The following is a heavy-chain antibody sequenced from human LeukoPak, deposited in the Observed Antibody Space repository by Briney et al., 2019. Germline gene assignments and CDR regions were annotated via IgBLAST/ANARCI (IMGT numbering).Heavy chain of an antibody. CDR2: INWNSVRI. Sequence: GRSLRLSCAASGFTFDDYAMHWVRQAPGKCLEWVSGINWNSVRIVYADSVKGRFTISRDNTKNSLYLQMNSLRAEDTALYYCAKDMGDFWTGYPMDVWGKGTTVTVSS. CDR3: AKDMGDFWTGYPMDV. V-gene: IGHV3-9*01. CDR1: GFTFDDYA. D-gene: IGHD3/OR15-3a*01. J-gene: IGHJ6*03.